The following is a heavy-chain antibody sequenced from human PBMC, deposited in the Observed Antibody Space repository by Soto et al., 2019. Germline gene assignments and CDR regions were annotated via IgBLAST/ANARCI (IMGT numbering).Heavy chain of an antibody. Sequence: QAHLEQSGAEVKRPGASLKVSCKASGYTFSDFDINWLRQAAGQGPAWMGWMNAKSGDTFFAQRFQGKFNMTWDTTLSTAYMELGRLTSDDTAMYYCARGNPFNYAGLDVWGQGTTVAVSS. D-gene: IGHD3-16*01. CDR3: ARGNPFNYAGLDV. CDR1: GYTFSDFD. V-gene: IGHV1-8*01. J-gene: IGHJ6*02. CDR2: MNAKSGDT.